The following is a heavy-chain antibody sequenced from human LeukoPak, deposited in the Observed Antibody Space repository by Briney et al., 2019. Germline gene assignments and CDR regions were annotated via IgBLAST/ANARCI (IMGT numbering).Heavy chain of an antibody. V-gene: IGHV3-53*01. CDR1: GFTVSSNY. J-gene: IGHJ4*02. D-gene: IGHD3-10*01. CDR2: IYSGGST. CDR3: ARVSGDSDYFDY. Sequence: PGGSLRHSCSVSGFTVSSNYMSGVRQAPGKGLEWVSVIYSGGSTYYADSVKGRFTISRDNSKNTLYLQMNSLRAEDAAVYYCARVSGDSDYFDYWGQGTLVTVSS.